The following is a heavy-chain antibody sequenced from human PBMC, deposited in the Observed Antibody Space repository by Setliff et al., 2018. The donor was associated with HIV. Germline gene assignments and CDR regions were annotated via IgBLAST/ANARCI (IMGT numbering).Heavy chain of an antibody. D-gene: IGHD6-13*01. CDR2: IASHGNWH. J-gene: IGHJ6*03. CDR3: ARDRGLGSSSPGRYYYVDV. Sequence: GSLRLSCAASGFTLTDYPMHWVRQAPGNGLEWVAVIASHGNWHDYADSVKGRFTISRDNSKSTMYLQVDSLTAEDTAVYYCARDRGLGSSSPGRYYYVDVWGKGTTVTVSS. CDR1: GFTLTDYP. V-gene: IGHV3-30*04.